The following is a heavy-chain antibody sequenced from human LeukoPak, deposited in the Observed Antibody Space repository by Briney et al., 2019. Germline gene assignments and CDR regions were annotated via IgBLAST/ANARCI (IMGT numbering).Heavy chain of an antibody. V-gene: IGHV5-51*01. CDR2: IYSGDSDT. D-gene: IGHD4-17*01. J-gene: IGHJ4*02. CDR1: GYSFTSYW. Sequence: GESLKISCKGSGYSFTSYWIGWVRQMPGKGLEWMGIIYSGDSDTRYSPPFQGQVTISADKSISTAYLQWSSLKASDTAMYYCARQEITVTAPVDYWGQGTLVTVSS. CDR3: ARQEITVTAPVDY.